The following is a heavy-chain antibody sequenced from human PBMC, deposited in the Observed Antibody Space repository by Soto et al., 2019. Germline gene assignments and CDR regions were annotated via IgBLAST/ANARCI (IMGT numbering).Heavy chain of an antibody. CDR3: ARMEIFGSLNWFDP. J-gene: IGHJ5*02. CDR2: MNPGSGDT. D-gene: IGHD3-10*01. CDR1: GYAFTNND. Sequence: ASVWVSCPASGYAFTNNDVSWVRQATGQGLEWMGWMNPGSGDTGYAQKFQGRVTMTRDISIATAYMELNSLTSEDTAIYYRARMEIFGSLNWFDPWRQGTLVTV. V-gene: IGHV1-8*02.